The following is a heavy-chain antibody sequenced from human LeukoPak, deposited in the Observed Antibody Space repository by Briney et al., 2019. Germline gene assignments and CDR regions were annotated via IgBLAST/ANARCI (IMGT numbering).Heavy chain of an antibody. D-gene: IGHD1-26*01. CDR3: ARESTALVRVGATTHFDY. CDR1: GFTFSSYG. V-gene: IGHV3-33*01. Sequence: GGSLRLSCAASGFTFSSYGMHWVRQAPGKGLEWVAVIWFDGNNKYYANSVKGRFTISRDNSKNTLYLQMNSLRAEDTAVYYCARESTALVRVGATTHFDYWGQGTLVTVSS. CDR2: IWFDGNNK. J-gene: IGHJ4*02.